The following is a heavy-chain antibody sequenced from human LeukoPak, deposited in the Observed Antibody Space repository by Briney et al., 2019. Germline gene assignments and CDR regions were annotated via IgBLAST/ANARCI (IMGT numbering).Heavy chain of an antibody. J-gene: IGHJ4*02. CDR2: ISYDGSLT. D-gene: IGHD3-22*01. CDR1: GFTYA. CDR3: ARNRLEWKWLSPVGD. V-gene: IGHV3-30*03. Sequence: GGSLRLSCAASGFTYAMHWIRQAPGKGLEWVAAISYDGSLTYYPDSVKGRFTISRDNSKDTLYLQMNSLRPEDTAVYFCARNRLEWKWLSPVGDWGQGTLVTVSS.